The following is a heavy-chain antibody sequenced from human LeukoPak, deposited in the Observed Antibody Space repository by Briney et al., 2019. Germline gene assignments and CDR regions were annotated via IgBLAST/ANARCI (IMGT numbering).Heavy chain of an antibody. CDR3: ARDLLRSTWYY. J-gene: IGHJ4*02. CDR1: GFTFSSYW. V-gene: IGHV3-7*01. D-gene: IGHD6-13*01. Sequence: GGSLRLSCVASGFTFSSYWMTWVRQAPGKGLEWVVNIKQDGGEKNYVDSVKGRLTISRDNAKNSLFLQMTSLRVEDTAVYYCARDLLRSTWYYWGQGILVTVSS. CDR2: IKQDGGEK.